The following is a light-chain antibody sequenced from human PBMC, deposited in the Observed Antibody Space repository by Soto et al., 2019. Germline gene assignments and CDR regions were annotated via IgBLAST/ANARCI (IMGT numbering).Light chain of an antibody. CDR2: GAS. V-gene: IGKV3-15*01. CDR1: QSVSSN. J-gene: IGKJ1*01. CDR3: QQYSNWPLT. Sequence: EIVMTQSPATLSVSPGDGVTLSCRASQSVSSNLAWYQQKPGQAPRLLIYGASARPTDIPGRFSGSGSGTEFTLTISSLQSEDFAIYYCQQYSNWPLTFGLGTKVEIK.